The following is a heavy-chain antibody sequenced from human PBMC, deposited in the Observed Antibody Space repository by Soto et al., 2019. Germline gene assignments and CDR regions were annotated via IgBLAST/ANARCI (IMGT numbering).Heavy chain of an antibody. Sequence: QVQLVQSGAEVKKPGASVKVSCKASGYTFTGHYIHWVRQAPEQGPEWMGEIGPESGATRYAQRFQGRINMTRDMSITTVYMELNNLSPADTAVYYCGRGRSGQIVVFYWGQGTPVTVSS. CDR1: GYTFTGHY. CDR3: GRGRSGQIVVFY. CDR2: IGPESGAT. J-gene: IGHJ4*02. D-gene: IGHD1-26*01. V-gene: IGHV1-2*02.